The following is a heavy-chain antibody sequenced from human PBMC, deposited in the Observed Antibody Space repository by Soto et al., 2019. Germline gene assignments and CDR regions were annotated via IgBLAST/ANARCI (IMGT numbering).Heavy chain of an antibody. V-gene: IGHV1-69*13. CDR2: IIPIFGTA. J-gene: IGHJ6*02. CDR3: ARGPVTTDDYYYYGMDV. Sequence: SVKVSCKASGGTFSSYAISWVRQAPGQGLEWMGGIIPIFGTANYAQKFQGRVTITADESTSTAYMELSSLRSEDTAVYYCARGPVTTDDYYYYGMDVWGQGTTVTVSS. CDR1: GGTFSSYA. D-gene: IGHD4-4*01.